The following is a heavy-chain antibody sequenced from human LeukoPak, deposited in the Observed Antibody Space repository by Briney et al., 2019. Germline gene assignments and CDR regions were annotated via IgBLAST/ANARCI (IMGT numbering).Heavy chain of an antibody. CDR3: AGLTRESAPRGTWNSWSGYADY. Sequence: SETLSLTCTVSGISMDSYYWSWIRQSPGKGLEWIAYIYTSGTINYTPSLRSRVTMSLDTSRNQFSLRLNSVTAADTAIYYCAGLTRESAPRGTWNSWSGYADYWGQGTLVSVSS. V-gene: IGHV4-59*01. D-gene: IGHD3-3*01. CDR2: IYTSGTI. J-gene: IGHJ4*02. CDR1: GISMDSYY.